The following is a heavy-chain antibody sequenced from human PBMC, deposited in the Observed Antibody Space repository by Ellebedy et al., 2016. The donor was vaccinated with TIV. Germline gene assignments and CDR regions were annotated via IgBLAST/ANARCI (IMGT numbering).Heavy chain of an antibody. D-gene: IGHD1-26*01. CDR2: ISNSNSGSTI. CDR1: GFTLSDYY. J-gene: IGHJ4*02. Sequence: GESLKISCAASGFTLSDYYMSWIRQAPGKGLEWVSYISNSNSGSTIYYADSVKGRFTISRDNTWNSLYLQMNSLRAEDTAVYYCARRVGFDYWGQGTLVTVSS. CDR3: ARRVGFDY. V-gene: IGHV3-11*01.